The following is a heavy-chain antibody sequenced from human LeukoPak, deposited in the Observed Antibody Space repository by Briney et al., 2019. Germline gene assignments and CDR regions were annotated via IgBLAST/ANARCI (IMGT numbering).Heavy chain of an antibody. Sequence: PGRSLRLSCAATGFTFSSYAMHCVRQAPGKGLEWVAVISYDGSNKYYADSVKGRFTISRDNSKNTLYLQMNSLRAGDTAVYYCATDYDSSGYDYWGQGTLVTVSS. CDR2: ISYDGSNK. J-gene: IGHJ4*02. V-gene: IGHV3-30*04. D-gene: IGHD3-22*01. CDR1: GFTFSSYA. CDR3: ATDYDSSGYDY.